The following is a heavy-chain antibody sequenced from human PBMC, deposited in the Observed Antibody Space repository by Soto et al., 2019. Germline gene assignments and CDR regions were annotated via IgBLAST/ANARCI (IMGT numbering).Heavy chain of an antibody. D-gene: IGHD3-22*01. Sequence: ASVKVSCKASGYTFTGYYMHWVRQAPGQGLEWMGWINPNSGGTNYAQKFQGRVTMTRDTSISTAYMELSRLRSDDMAVYYCARGKVYYDSSGSFDYWGQGTPVTVSS. V-gene: IGHV1-2*02. CDR2: INPNSGGT. CDR3: ARGKVYYDSSGSFDY. CDR1: GYTFTGYY. J-gene: IGHJ4*02.